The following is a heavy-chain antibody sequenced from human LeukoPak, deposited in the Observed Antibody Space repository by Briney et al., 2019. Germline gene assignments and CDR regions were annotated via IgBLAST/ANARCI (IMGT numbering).Heavy chain of an antibody. Sequence: SETLSLTCTVSGGPISSYYGSWLRQPPGEGLEGIGYIYYSGSTNYHPSLKSRVTISVDTSKNQFSLKLSSVTAADTAVYYCASSTVVAANYGGFDYWGQGTLVTVSS. CDR2: IYYSGST. V-gene: IGHV4-59*01. J-gene: IGHJ4*02. D-gene: IGHD2-15*01. CDR3: ASSTVVAANYGGFDY. CDR1: GGPISSYY.